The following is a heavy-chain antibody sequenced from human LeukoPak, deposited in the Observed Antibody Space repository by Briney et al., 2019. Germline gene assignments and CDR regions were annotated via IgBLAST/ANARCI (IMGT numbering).Heavy chain of an antibody. CDR1: GASFSEYV. CDR3: ASTILGSGGAKRSWFDP. J-gene: IGHJ5*02. V-gene: IGHV4-34*01. D-gene: IGHD3-10*01. Sequence: SETLSLTCGVSGASFSEYVWNWVRQSPAEGLEWIGEIKHGGGATYNPSLKSRVTISVDTSKNQFSLKLSSVTAADTAVYYCASTILGSGGAKRSWFDPWGQGTLVTVSS. CDR2: IKHGGGA.